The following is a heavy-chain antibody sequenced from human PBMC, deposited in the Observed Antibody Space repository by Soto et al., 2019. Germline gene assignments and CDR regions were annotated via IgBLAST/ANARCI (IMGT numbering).Heavy chain of an antibody. V-gene: IGHV3-30-3*01. CDR3: ARALSRYYYDTSGYPYYYSGMAV. D-gene: IGHD3-22*01. J-gene: IGHJ6*04. CDR2: ISYDGSNK. Sequence: GGSLRLSCAASGFTFSSYAMHWVRQAPGKGLEWVAVISYDGSNKYYADSVKGRFTISRDNSKNTLYLQMNSLRAEDTAVYFCARALSRYYYDTSGYPYYYSGMAVGGKGTRVTASS. CDR1: GFTFSSYA.